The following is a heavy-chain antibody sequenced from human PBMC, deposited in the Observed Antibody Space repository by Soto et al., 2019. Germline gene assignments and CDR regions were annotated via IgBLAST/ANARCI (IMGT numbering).Heavy chain of an antibody. CDR2: INHSGST. J-gene: IGHJ3*02. V-gene: IGHV4-34*01. CDR1: GGSFSGYY. CDR3: AREGTGTTGFDI. D-gene: IGHD1-7*01. Sequence: SETLSLTCAVYGGSFSGYYWSWIRQPPGKGLEWIGEINHSGSTNYNPSLKSRVTISVDTSKNQFSLKLSSVTAADTAVYYCAREGTGTTGFDIWGQGTMVTVSS.